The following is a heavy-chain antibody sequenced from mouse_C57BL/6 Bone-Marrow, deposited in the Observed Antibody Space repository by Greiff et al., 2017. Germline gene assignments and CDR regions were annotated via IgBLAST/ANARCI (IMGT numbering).Heavy chain of an antibody. CDR3: AKNYYGSSCCY. CDR1: GYTFTSYW. V-gene: IGHV1-7*01. J-gene: IGHJ2*01. CDR2: INPSSGYT. Sequence: QVQLKQSGAELAKPGASVKLSCKASGYTFTSYWMHWVKQRPGQGLEWIGYINPSSGYTKYNQKFKDKATLTADKSSSTAYMQLSSLTYEDSAVYDCAKNYYGSSCCYWGQGTTLTVSS. D-gene: IGHD1-1*01.